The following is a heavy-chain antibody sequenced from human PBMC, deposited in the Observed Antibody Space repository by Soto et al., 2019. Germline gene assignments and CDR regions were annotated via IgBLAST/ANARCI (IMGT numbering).Heavy chain of an antibody. V-gene: IGHV1-3*01. Sequence: QVQLVQSEAEVKEPGASVKVSCKASGYTFTDYALQWVRQAPGQSLEWMGWINAGNGNTKYSQKFLSRVTFTRDTSASTAYMEMSSLTYEDTAVFYCARARLDGNGYTWSWFDPWGQGVLVTVSS. CDR2: INAGNGNT. D-gene: IGHD5-12*01. CDR1: GYTFTDYA. CDR3: ARARLDGNGYTWSWFDP. J-gene: IGHJ5*02.